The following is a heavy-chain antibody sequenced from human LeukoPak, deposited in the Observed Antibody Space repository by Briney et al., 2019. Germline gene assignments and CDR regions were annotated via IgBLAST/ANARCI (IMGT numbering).Heavy chain of an antibody. CDR2: IYYSGST. D-gene: IGHD2-2*01. CDR1: GGSISSYY. Sequence: SETLSLTCTVSGGSISSYYWGWIRQPPGKGLEWIGSIYYSGSTYYNPSLKSRVTISVDTSKNQFSLKLSSVTAADTAVYYCARDGRVVPAVTDHYYMDVWGKGTTVTVSS. V-gene: IGHV4-39*07. J-gene: IGHJ6*03. CDR3: ARDGRVVPAVTDHYYMDV.